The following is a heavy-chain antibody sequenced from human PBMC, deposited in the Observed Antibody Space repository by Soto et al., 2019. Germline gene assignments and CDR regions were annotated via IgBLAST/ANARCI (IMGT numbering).Heavy chain of an antibody. Sequence: GASVKVSCKASGYTFTSYAMHWVRQAPGQRLEWMGWINAGNGNTKYSQKFQGRVTITRDTSASTAYMELSSLRSEDTAVYYCARALSYFVWFDPWGPGTLVTVSS. J-gene: IGHJ5*02. V-gene: IGHV1-3*01. CDR2: INAGNGNT. CDR3: ARALSYFVWFDP. CDR1: GYTFTSYA. D-gene: IGHD5-18*01.